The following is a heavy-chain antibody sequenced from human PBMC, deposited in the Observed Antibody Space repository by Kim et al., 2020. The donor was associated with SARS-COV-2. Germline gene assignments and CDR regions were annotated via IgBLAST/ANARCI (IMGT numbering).Heavy chain of an antibody. D-gene: IGHD5-12*01. Sequence: KKYYADSVKGRCTISRDNSKNTLELQMNRLKEESTAVYDFAKDARLDDFWGQGTMVTVSS. CDR2: KK. CDR3: AKDARLDDF. J-gene: IGHJ3*01. V-gene: IGHV3-30*02.